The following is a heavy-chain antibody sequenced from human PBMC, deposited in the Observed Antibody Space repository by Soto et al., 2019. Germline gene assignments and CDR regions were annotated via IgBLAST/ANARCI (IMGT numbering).Heavy chain of an antibody. CDR3: ATIKLGSNLFDY. V-gene: IGHV4-30-4*01. Sequence: PSETLSLTCTVSGGSISSGDYYWSWIRQPPGKGLEWIGYIYYSGSTYYNPSLKSRVTISVDTSKNHFSLKLSSVTAADTAVYYCATIKLGSNLFDYWGQGTLVTVSS. J-gene: IGHJ4*02. CDR2: IYYSGST. D-gene: IGHD3-10*01. CDR1: GGSISSGDYY.